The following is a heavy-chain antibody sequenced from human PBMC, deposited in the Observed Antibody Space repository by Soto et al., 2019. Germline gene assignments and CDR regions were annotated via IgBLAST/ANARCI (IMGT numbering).Heavy chain of an antibody. V-gene: IGHV3-48*02. Sequence: GGSLRLSCVGSGFSFRDHSMNWVRQPPGKGLQWISYISSSSENIYYADSVKGRFTVSRDNAKNTLFLQMNSLRDDDSAIYYCARLPKGSVVTGWGQGSLVTVSS. D-gene: IGHD2-21*02. J-gene: IGHJ4*01. CDR1: GFSFRDHS. CDR3: ARLPKGSVVTG. CDR2: ISSSSENI.